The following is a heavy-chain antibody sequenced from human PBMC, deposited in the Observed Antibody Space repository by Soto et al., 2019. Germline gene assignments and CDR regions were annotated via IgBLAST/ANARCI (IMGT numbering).Heavy chain of an antibody. J-gene: IGHJ4*02. CDR3: ARDRDVYTRACLAS. CDR2: ISSDGNKI. D-gene: IGHD3-10*01. Sequence: QVQLVESGGGVVQPGRSLRLSCAASGFTFSSFVLHWVRQAPGKGLEWVSLISSDGNKIYYADSVKGRFTISRDNSQNTLYLQMNSLTGEDTAVYYCARDRDVYTRACLASWGQGTLVTVSS. V-gene: IGHV3-30-3*01. CDR1: GFTFSSFV.